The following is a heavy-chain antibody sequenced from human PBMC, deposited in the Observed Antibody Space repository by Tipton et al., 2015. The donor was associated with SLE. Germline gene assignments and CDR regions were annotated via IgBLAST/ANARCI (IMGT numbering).Heavy chain of an antibody. Sequence: QLVQSGAEVRKPGESLKISCKVSGYTFTSYWIGWVRQMPGKGLEWMGIIYPGDSDTRYTPSFQGQVTIAADNSISTAYLQWSSLKASDTAMYYCASTYYYDTSAYYYWGQGTLVTVSS. CDR2: IYPGDSDT. V-gene: IGHV5-51*01. J-gene: IGHJ4*02. CDR3: ASTYYYDTSAYYY. CDR1: GYTFTSYW. D-gene: IGHD3-22*01.